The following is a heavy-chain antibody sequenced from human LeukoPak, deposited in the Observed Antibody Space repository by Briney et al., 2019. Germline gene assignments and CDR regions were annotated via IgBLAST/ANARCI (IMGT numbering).Heavy chain of an antibody. Sequence: PSETLSLTCTVSRGSISSYYWSWIRQPPGKGLEWIGHIFYSGGTNYSPSLKSRVTIVVDTSKNQFSLKLSSVTAADTAVYYCARGYNYGYRYFDYWGQGTLVTVSS. CDR2: IFYSGGT. V-gene: IGHV4-59*01. CDR1: RGSISSYY. CDR3: ARGYNYGYRYFDY. D-gene: IGHD5-18*01. J-gene: IGHJ4*02.